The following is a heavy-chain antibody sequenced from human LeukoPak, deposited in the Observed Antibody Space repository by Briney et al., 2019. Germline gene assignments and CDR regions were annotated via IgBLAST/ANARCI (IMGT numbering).Heavy chain of an antibody. V-gene: IGHV3-21*01. Sequence: GGSLRLSCAASGFTFSSYSMNWVRQAPGKGLEWVSSISSSSSYIYYADSVKGRFTISRDNAKNSLYLQMNSLRAEGTAVYYCASSWELLQVSWFDPWGQGTLVTVSS. CDR3: ASSWELLQVSWFDP. D-gene: IGHD1-26*01. CDR1: GFTFSSYS. J-gene: IGHJ5*02. CDR2: ISSSSSYI.